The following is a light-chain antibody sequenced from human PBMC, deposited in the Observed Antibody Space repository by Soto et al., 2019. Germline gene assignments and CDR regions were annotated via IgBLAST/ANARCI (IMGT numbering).Light chain of an antibody. CDR3: QQYDSSPPGYT. Sequence: EIVLTQSPGTLSLSPGEGTTLSCTTSQSVSSTYFAWYQQKPGQAPRLLIYGASNRATGIPDRFSGSGSGTDFTLTISRLEPEDFAMYYCQQYDSSPPGYTFGQGTKLEIK. J-gene: IGKJ2*01. CDR2: GAS. V-gene: IGKV3-20*01. CDR1: QSVSSTY.